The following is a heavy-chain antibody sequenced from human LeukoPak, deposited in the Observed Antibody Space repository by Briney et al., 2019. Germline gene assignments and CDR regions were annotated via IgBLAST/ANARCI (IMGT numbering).Heavy chain of an antibody. CDR2: FDPEDGET. CDR1: GYTLTELS. Sequence: ASVEVSCKVSGYTLTELSMHWVRQAPGKGLEWMGGFDPEDGETIYAQKFQGRVTMTEDTSTDTAYMELSSLRSEDTAVYYCASGSYLGIILDFPFDYWGQGTLVTVSS. CDR3: ASGSYLGIILDFPFDY. J-gene: IGHJ4*02. V-gene: IGHV1-24*01. D-gene: IGHD1-26*01.